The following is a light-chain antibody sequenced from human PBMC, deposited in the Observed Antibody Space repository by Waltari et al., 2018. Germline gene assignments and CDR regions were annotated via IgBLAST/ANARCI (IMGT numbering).Light chain of an antibody. J-gene: IGLJ3*02. CDR2: EVI. V-gene: IGLV2-23*02. CDR3: CSYVGRNIGV. Sequence: QSDLTQPASVSGSPGQASTISCTGTSRDVGFYNLGSWYQQHPDNAPKLLVYEVIERPSGVSNRFSGSKSGNTASLTISGLQAEDEADYSCCSYVGRNIGVFCGGTKVTVL. CDR1: SRDVGFYNL.